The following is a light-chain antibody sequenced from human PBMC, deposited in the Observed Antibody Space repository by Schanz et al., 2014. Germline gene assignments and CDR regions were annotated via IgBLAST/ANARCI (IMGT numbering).Light chain of an antibody. CDR2: DVS. CDR1: SSDAGVYNY. CDR3: SSYIGSSRV. J-gene: IGLJ3*02. V-gene: IGLV2-14*03. Sequence: QSALTQPASVSGSPGQSITISCTGTSSDAGVYNYVSWYQQHPGKAPKLMIYDVSNRPSGVSNRFSGSKSGKTASLTISGLQADDEADYYCSSYIGSSRVFGGGTKVTVL.